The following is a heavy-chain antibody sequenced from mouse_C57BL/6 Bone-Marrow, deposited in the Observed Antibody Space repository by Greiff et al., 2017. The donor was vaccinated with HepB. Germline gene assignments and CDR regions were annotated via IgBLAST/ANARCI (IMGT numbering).Heavy chain of an antibody. CDR3: ARYGYYVSNYWYFDV. V-gene: IGHV3-8*01. CDR1: GYSITSDY. D-gene: IGHD2-3*01. J-gene: IGHJ1*03. Sequence: EVKVIESGPGLVKPSQTLSLTCSVTGYSITSDYWNWIRKFPGNKLEYMGYISYSGSTYYNTSRKSRISITRDTSKNQNDLKLNSVTTEDTATYYCARYGYYVSNYWYFDVWGTGTTVTVSS. CDR2: ISYSGST.